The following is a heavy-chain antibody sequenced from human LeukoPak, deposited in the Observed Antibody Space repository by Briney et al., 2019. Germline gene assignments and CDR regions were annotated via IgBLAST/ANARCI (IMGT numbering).Heavy chain of an antibody. D-gene: IGHD3-16*01. CDR2: IYSGGST. V-gene: IGHV3-53*01. CDR3: AGSPFDYYYYGMDV. CDR1: GFTVSSNY. Sequence: GGSLRLSCAASGFTVSSNYMSWVRQAPGKGLEWVSVIYSGGSTYYADSVKGRFTISRDNSKNTLYLQMNSLRAEDTAVYYCAGSPFDYYYYGMDVWGQGTTVTVSS. J-gene: IGHJ6*02.